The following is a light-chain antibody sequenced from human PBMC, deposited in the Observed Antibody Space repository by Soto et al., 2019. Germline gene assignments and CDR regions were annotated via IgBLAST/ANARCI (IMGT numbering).Light chain of an antibody. V-gene: IGKV2D-29*02. CDR3: MQRIQLPRT. CDR2: EVS. CDR1: RSLQHTNGRTY. J-gene: IGKJ3*01. Sequence: DIVMTQTPLSLSVTPGQPASISCTSSRSLQHTNGRTYLYWYLQKPGQSPHLLIHEVSNRFSGVPERFSGSGSGTDFTLKISRVEGEDVGIYYCMQRIQLPRTFGPGTKVDIK.